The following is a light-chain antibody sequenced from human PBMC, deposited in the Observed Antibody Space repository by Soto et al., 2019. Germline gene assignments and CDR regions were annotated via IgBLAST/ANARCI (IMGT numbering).Light chain of an antibody. CDR3: QSYDSSLSAYV. Sequence: QSVLTQPPSASGTPGQRVTISCSGSTSNIGRTTVNWYQQLPGKAPKLLIYGNSNRPSGVPDRFSGSKSGTSASLAITGLQAEDEADYYCQSYDSSLSAYVFGTGTKVTVL. J-gene: IGLJ1*01. V-gene: IGLV1-40*01. CDR1: TSNIGRTT. CDR2: GNS.